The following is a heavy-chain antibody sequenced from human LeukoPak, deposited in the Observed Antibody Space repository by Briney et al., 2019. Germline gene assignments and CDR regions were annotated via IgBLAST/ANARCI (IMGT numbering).Heavy chain of an antibody. CDR2: MSKTGHRI. CDR3: ARSREGYFSSGYYYFYMDV. CDR1: QFTFSDFH. D-gene: IGHD2-21*01. V-gene: IGHV3-11*04. Sequence: PGGSLRLSCAASQFTFSDFHMTWIRQLPGRGLEWVSYMSKTGHRIFYADSVKGRFTISRDNAENSLFLQMDNLRVEDTAVYYCARSREGYFSSGYYYFYMDVWGKGTTVTVSS. J-gene: IGHJ6*03.